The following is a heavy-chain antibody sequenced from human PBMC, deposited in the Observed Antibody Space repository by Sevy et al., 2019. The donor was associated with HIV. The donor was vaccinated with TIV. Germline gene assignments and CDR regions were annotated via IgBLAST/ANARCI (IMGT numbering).Heavy chain of an antibody. Sequence: GGSLRLSCAASGFTVSSNYMSWVRQAPGKGLEWVSVIYSGAGTYYAGSVKGRFTISRDNSKNSLYLQMNSLRAEDTALYYCARGLDESSGFYSFDYWGQGTLVTVSS. CDR2: IYSGAGT. D-gene: IGHD3-22*01. J-gene: IGHJ4*02. CDR3: ARGLDESSGFYSFDY. V-gene: IGHV3-66*02. CDR1: GFTVSSNY.